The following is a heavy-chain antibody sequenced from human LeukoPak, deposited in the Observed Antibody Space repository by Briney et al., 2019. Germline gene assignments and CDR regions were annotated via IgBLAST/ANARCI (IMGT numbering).Heavy chain of an antibody. D-gene: IGHD2-2*01. J-gene: IGHJ4*02. CDR3: ARGEVPAAISSFDY. CDR2: INPNSGGT. V-gene: IGHV1-2*02. CDR1: GYTFTGYC. Sequence: ASVKVSCKASGYTFTGYCMHWVRQAPGQGLEWMGWINPNSGGTNYAQKFQGRVTMTRDTSISTAYMDLSRLTSDDTAVYYCARGEVPAAISSFDYWGQGTLVTVSS.